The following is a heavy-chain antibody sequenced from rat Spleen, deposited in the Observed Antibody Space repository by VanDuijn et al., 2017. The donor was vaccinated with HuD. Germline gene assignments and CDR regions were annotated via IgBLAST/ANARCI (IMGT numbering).Heavy chain of an antibody. CDR1: GFTFSNYG. CDR3: ARQWDY. Sequence: EVQLVESGGGLVQPGRSLKLSCAASGFTFSNYGMAWVRQAPTKGLEWVATISYDGSSTYYRDSVKGRFTISRDIAKRTLYLQMDSLRSEDTATYYCARQWDYWGQGVMVTVSS. V-gene: IGHV5-29*01. J-gene: IGHJ2*01. CDR2: ISYDGSST.